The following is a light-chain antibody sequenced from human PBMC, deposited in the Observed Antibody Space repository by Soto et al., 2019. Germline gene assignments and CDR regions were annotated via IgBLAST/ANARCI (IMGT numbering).Light chain of an antibody. CDR1: SSNIETNP. Sequence: QSVLTQPPSVSAAPGQKVTISCSGSSSNIETNPVSWYRHLPGTVPKLLIHNDDKRPSGIPDRFSGSKSGTSATLGITGLQTGDEADYYCGTWDASRSAGVFGGGTKLPVL. CDR3: GTWDASRSAGV. CDR2: NDD. J-gene: IGLJ2*01. V-gene: IGLV1-51*01.